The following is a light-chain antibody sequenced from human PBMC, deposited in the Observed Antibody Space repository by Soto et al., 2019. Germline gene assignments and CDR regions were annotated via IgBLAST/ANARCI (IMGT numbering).Light chain of an antibody. CDR1: QSISTY. V-gene: IGKV1-39*01. CDR2: AAS. CDR3: QQSYSTPPLT. J-gene: IGKJ4*01. Sequence: DIQMTQSPSSLSASVGDRVTITCRASQSISTYLNWYQQKPGKAPKVLIYAASSLQTGVPSRFSGSGSGTDFTLTISSLQPEDFATYYCQQSYSTPPLTFGGGTKV.